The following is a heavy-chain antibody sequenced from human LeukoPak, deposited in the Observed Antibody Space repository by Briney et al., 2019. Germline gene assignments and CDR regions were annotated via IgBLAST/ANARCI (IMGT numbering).Heavy chain of an antibody. J-gene: IGHJ4*02. D-gene: IGHD6-19*01. CDR3: ARDAYSSGFFFDY. Sequence: GSLRLSCAASGFTFSSYWMSWVRQAPGKGLEWIGYIYYSGSTNYNPSLKSRVTISVDTSKNQFSLKLSSVTAADTAVYYCARDAYSSGFFFDYWGQGTLVTVSS. CDR1: GFTFSSYW. CDR2: IYYSGST. V-gene: IGHV4-59*01.